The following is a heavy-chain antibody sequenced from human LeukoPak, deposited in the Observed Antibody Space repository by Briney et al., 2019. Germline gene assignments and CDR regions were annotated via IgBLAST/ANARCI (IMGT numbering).Heavy chain of an antibody. D-gene: IGHD3-22*01. V-gene: IGHV1-69*13. CDR1: GGTFSSYA. CDR3: ARDHLHYYDSSGPPRFDY. CDR2: ITPIFGTA. J-gene: IGHJ4*02. Sequence: SVKVSCKASGGTFSSYAISWVRQAPGQGLEWMGGITPIFGTANYAQKFQGRVTITADESTSTAYMELSSLRSEDTAVYYCARDHLHYYDSSGPPRFDYWGQGTLVTVSS.